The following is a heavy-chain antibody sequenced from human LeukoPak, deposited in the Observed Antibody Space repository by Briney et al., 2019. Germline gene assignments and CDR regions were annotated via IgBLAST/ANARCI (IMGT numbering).Heavy chain of an antibody. V-gene: IGHV4-31*03. D-gene: IGHD1-26*01. CDR2: IYYSGST. CDR3: ARGGELLRPADY. J-gene: IGHJ4*02. CDR1: GGSISSGGYY. Sequence: SETLSLTCTVSGGSISSGGYYWSWIRQHPGKGLEWIGYIYYSGSTYYNPSLKSRVTISVDTSKNQFSLKLSSVTAADTAVYYCARGGELLRPADYWGQGTLVTVSS.